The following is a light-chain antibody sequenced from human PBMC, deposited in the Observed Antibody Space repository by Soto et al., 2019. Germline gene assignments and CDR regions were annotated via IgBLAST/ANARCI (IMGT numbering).Light chain of an antibody. J-gene: IGKJ5*01. Sequence: EIGLAQCPATLSLSPGERVTLTCRASQSVRSYLAWYQQKPGQAPRLLIYDSSNRAPGIRARFSGRGSGTDLTVTISTLEPEDFAVYYGPQRANWPSTFGQRRRLEIK. CDR2: DSS. V-gene: IGKV3-11*01. CDR1: QSVRSY. CDR3: PQRANWPST.